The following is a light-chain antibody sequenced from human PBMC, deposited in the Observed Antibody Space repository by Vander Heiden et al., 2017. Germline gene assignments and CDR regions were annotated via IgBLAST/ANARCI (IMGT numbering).Light chain of an antibody. Sequence: EIVLTQSPGTLSLSPGQIATLSCRASRTVDDSQLAWYHQKPGQAPRLPISGVSITATGIPDRFSGREPVTAFTLTINRMKPAEFPVYYFQQEGKSPVTFGGRTRVEIK. V-gene: IGKV3-20*01. CDR2: GVS. CDR3: QQEGKSPVT. J-gene: IGKJ4*01. CDR1: RTVDDSQ.